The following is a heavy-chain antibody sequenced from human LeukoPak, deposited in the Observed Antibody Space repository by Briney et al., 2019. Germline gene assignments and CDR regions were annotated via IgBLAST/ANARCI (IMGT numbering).Heavy chain of an antibody. CDR1: GFSVSSTH. V-gene: IGHV3-66*01. CDR2: INSGGNT. J-gene: IGHJ4*02. Sequence: PGGSLRLSCAASGFSVSSTHMSWVRQAPGKGLEWVSVINSGGNTHYADSVKGRFTISRDNSKNTLYIQMNSLRATDTAVYYCARGIAVAGIVGVFDYWGQGILVTVSS. D-gene: IGHD6-13*01. CDR3: ARGIAVAGIVGVFDY.